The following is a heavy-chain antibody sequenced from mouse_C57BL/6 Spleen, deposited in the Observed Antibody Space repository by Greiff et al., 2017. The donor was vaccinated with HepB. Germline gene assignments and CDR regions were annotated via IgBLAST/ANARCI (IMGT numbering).Heavy chain of an antibody. CDR3: TRDWETNGSSYGYFDV. CDR2: ISSGGDYI. V-gene: IGHV5-9-1*02. CDR1: GFTFSSYA. D-gene: IGHD1-1*01. Sequence: EVKLVESGEGLVKPGGSLKLSCAASGFTFSSYAMSWVRQTPEKRLEWVAYISSGGDYIYYADTVKGRFTISRDNARNTLYLQMSSLKSEDTAMYYCTRDWETNGSSYGYFDVWGRDHGHRLL. J-gene: IGHJ1*01.